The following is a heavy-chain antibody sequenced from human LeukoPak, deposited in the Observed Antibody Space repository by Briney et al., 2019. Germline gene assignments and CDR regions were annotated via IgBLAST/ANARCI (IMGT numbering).Heavy chain of an antibody. CDR3: AITITGTTSRFGAFDI. J-gene: IGHJ3*02. V-gene: IGHV1-69*05. CDR2: IIPIFGTA. Sequence: GASVKVSCKAPGGTFISYAISWVRQAPGQGLEWMGGIIPIFGTANYAQKFQGRVTITTDESTSTAYMELSSLRSEDTAVYYCAITITGTTSRFGAFDIWGQGTMVTVSS. CDR1: GGTFISYA. D-gene: IGHD1-20*01.